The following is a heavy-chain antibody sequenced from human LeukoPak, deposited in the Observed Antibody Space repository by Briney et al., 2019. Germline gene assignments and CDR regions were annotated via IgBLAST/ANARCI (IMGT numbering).Heavy chain of an antibody. Sequence: GSLRLSCAASGFTFSSYDMHWVRQAPGKGLEWVSVIYSGGSTYYADSVKGRFTISRDNSKNTLHLQMNSLRAEDTAVYYCARDAGYNYFDYWGQGTLVTVSS. CDR3: ARDAGYNYFDY. J-gene: IGHJ4*02. CDR2: IYSGGST. V-gene: IGHV3-66*01. CDR1: GFTFSSYD. D-gene: IGHD5-24*01.